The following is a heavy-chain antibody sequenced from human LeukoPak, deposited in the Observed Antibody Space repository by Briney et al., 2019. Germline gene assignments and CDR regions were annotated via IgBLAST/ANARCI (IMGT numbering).Heavy chain of an antibody. CDR1: GGSINGRTFY. J-gene: IGHJ4*02. CDR3: ARHRGLYGDYYFDY. CDR2: FYHRGNT. D-gene: IGHD4-17*01. Sequence: PSETLSLTCTVSGGSINGRTFYWAWIRQPPGTGLEWIANFYHRGNTYCNPSLRSRVTITADTSKNQFSLKLSSVTAADTAMYYCARHRGLYGDYYFDYWGQGTLVTVSS. V-gene: IGHV4-39*01.